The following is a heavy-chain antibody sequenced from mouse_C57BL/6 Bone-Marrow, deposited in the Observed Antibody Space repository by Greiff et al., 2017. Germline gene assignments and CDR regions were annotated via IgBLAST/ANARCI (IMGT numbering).Heavy chain of an antibody. J-gene: IGHJ1*03. V-gene: IGHV1-69*01. CDR2: IDPSDSYT. CDR3: ARRAMVTTRYFDV. D-gene: IGHD2-2*01. Sequence: QVQLQQPGAELVMPGASVKLSCKASGYTFTSYWMHWVKQRPGQGLGWIGEIDPSDSYTTYNQKFKGKSTLTVDKSSSTAYMQLRSLTSDDAAVYYCARRAMVTTRYFDVWGTGTTVTGAS. CDR1: GYTFTSYW.